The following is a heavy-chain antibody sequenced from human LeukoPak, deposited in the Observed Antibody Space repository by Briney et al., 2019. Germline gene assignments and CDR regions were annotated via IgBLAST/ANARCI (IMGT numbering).Heavy chain of an antibody. D-gene: IGHD1-26*01. J-gene: IGHJ4*02. Sequence: GGSLRLSCAASGFTFSSYSMNWVRQAPGKGLEWVSYIRSGGSPIYYADSVKGRFTISRDNAKNALYLQMNSLRDEDTAVYYCVRGRKWEQRGVDYWGQGTLVTVSS. CDR3: VRGRKWEQRGVDY. V-gene: IGHV3-48*02. CDR1: GFTFSSYS. CDR2: IRSGGSPI.